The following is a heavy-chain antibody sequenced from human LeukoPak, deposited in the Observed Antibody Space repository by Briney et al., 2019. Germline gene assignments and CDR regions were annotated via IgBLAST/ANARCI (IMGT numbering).Heavy chain of an antibody. V-gene: IGHV1-46*01. CDR1: GYTFTSYY. J-gene: IGHJ4*02. Sequence: APVKVSCKASGYTFTSYYMHRVRQAPGQGLEWMGIINPSGGSTSYAQKFQGRVTMTRDTSTSTVYMELSSLRSEDTAVYYCARDLGATRGFDYWGQGTLVTVSS. CDR2: INPSGGST. D-gene: IGHD1-26*01. CDR3: ARDLGATRGFDY.